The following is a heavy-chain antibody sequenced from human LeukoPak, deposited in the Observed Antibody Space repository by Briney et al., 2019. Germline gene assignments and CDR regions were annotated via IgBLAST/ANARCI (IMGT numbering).Heavy chain of an antibody. D-gene: IGHD2-2*01. V-gene: IGHV3-7*01. J-gene: IGHJ4*02. CDR3: ARNAPLDY. CDR2: IKLDGSEK. CDR1: GFTFSSSW. Sequence: PGGSLRLSCAASGFTFSSSWMSWVRQAPGKGLEWLAYIKLDGSEKYYVDSVRGRFTISRDNAKESLYLEMNVLRAEDTAVYYCARNAPLDYWGQGTLVTVSS.